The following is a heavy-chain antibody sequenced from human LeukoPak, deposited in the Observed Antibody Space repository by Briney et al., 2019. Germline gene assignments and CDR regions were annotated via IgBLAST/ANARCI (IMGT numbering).Heavy chain of an antibody. CDR2: MNPNSGNT. CDR3: ARVKAYRGVNPGDYYYYYMDV. CDR1: GYTFTSYD. V-gene: IGHV1-8*01. D-gene: IGHD3-10*01. J-gene: IGHJ6*03. Sequence: ASVKVSCKASGYTFTSYDINWVRQATGQGLEWMGWMNPNSGNTGYAQKFQGRVTMTRNTSISTAYMELSSLRSEDTAVYYCARVKAYRGVNPGDYYYYYMDVWGKGTTVTVSS.